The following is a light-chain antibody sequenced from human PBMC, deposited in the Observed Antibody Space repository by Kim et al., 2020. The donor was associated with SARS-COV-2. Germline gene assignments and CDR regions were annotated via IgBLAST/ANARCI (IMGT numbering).Light chain of an antibody. J-gene: IGLJ2*01. CDR2: GKN. Sequence: ALGKTVRITCQGDSLRRHDSSWYQQKPGQAPILVFYGKNNRPSEIPDRFSGSSSGNTASLTITGAQAEDEADYYCHSRDTSGDHRVFGGGTQLTVL. CDR1: SLRRHD. V-gene: IGLV3-19*01. CDR3: HSRDTSGDHRV.